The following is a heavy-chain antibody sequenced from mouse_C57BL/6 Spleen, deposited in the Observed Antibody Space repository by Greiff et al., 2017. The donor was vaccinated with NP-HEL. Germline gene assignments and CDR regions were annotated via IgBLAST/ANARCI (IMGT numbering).Heavy chain of an antibody. CDR2: ISNGGGST. CDR1: GFTFSDYY. Sequence: EVKLVESGGGLVQPGGSLKLSCAASGFTFSDYYMYWVRQTPEKRLEWVAYISNGGGSTYYPDTVKGRFTISRDNAKNTLYLQMSRLKSEDTAMYYCARAPGDDAMDYWGQGTSVTVSS. J-gene: IGHJ4*01. CDR3: ARAPGDDAMDY. V-gene: IGHV5-12*01.